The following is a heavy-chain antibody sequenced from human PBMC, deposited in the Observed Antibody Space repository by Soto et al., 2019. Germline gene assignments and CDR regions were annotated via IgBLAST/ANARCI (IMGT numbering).Heavy chain of an antibody. V-gene: IGHV1-18*01. Sequence: GAPVKGFLQAACFTFSSYGIRSLRQASGKGLEWMGWISAYNGNTNYAQKLHGRVTMTTDTSTRTAYMELRSLTSDDTAVSYCARDHMTTVTTFDYWR. CDR3: ARDHMTTVTTFDY. CDR1: CFTFSSYG. CDR2: ISAYNGNT. J-gene: IGHJ4*01. D-gene: IGHD4-17*01.